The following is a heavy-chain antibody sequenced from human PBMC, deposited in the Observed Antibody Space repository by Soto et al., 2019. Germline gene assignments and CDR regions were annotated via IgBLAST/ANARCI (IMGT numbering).Heavy chain of an antibody. CDR3: ARDMGYDFWSGYSERRDYFDY. D-gene: IGHD3-3*01. Sequence: SVKVSCKASGGTFSSYAISWVRQAPGQGLEWMGGIIPIFGTANYAQKFQGRVTITADESTSTAYMELSILRSEDTAVYYCARDMGYDFWSGYSERRDYFDYWGQGTLVTVSS. J-gene: IGHJ4*02. V-gene: IGHV1-69*13. CDR1: GGTFSSYA. CDR2: IIPIFGTA.